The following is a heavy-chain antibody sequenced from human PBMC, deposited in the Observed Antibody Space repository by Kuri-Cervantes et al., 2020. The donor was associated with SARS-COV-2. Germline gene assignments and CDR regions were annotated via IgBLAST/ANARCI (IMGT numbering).Heavy chain of an antibody. V-gene: IGHV1-3*01. CDR2: TNPGNGNT. CDR3: ARSAAFYYDSSGYYYASANFQH. Sequence: ASVKVSCKASGYSFTMYPMHWVRQAPGQSLEWMGWTNPGNGNTKYSQKFQDRVTITRDTSASTAYVELSSLRSEDTAVYYCARSAAFYYDSSGYYYASANFQHWGQGTLVTVSS. CDR1: GYSFTMYP. D-gene: IGHD3-22*01. J-gene: IGHJ1*01.